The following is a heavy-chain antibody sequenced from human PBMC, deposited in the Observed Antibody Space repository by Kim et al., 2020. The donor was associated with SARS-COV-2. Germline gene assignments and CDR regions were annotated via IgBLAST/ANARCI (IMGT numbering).Heavy chain of an antibody. Sequence: SETLSLTCTVSGGSISSGGYYWSWIRQHPGKGLEWIGYIYYSGSTYYNPSLKSRVTISVDTSKNQFSLKLSSVTAADTAVYYCARLKRRGESYYYYGMDVWGQGTTVTVSS. CDR3: ARLKRRGESYYYYGMDV. D-gene: IGHD3-10*01. V-gene: IGHV4-31*03. CDR2: IYYSGST. CDR1: GGSISSGGYY. J-gene: IGHJ6*02.